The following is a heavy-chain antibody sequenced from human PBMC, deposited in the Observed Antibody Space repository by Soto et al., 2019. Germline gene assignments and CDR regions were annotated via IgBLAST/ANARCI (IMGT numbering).Heavy chain of an antibody. V-gene: IGHV4-59*01. CDR3: ARDKSGYSYAQYFDL. J-gene: IGHJ2*01. CDR2: IYYSGST. Sequence: QVPLHESGPGLVKPSETLSLTCTVSGGSISSYYWSWIRQPPGKRLEWIGYIYYSGSTNYNPSLKSRVTTSVDTSKNQFSLKLSSVTAADTAVYYCARDKSGYSYAQYFDLWGRGTLVTVSS. CDR1: GGSISSYY. D-gene: IGHD5-18*01.